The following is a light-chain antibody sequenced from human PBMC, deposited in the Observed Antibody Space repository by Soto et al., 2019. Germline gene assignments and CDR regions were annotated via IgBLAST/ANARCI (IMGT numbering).Light chain of an antibody. V-gene: IGKV4-1*01. CDR1: QSVLYRPNNKNY. J-gene: IGKJ1*01. CDR3: QQYYTTPRT. CDR2: RAS. Sequence: DIVMTQCPDSLAVSLGERATINCKSSQSVLYRPNNKNYLAGYEEKPRQPPKLLIARASTGEAGVPDRFSGSCSGTDFTLTISALPAEDVAVYYWQQYYTTPRTCGQGTKVEIK.